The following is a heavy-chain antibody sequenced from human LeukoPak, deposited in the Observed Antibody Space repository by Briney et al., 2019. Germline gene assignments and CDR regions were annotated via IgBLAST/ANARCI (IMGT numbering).Heavy chain of an antibody. V-gene: IGHV4-59*01. CDR2: FHSSGST. CDR1: GGSFSSYY. J-gene: IGHJ4*02. D-gene: IGHD6-13*01. Sequence: SETLSLTCTVSGGSFSSYYWNWIRQPPGQGLEWIGHFHSSGSTNYNPSLKSGVTILLDTSKNQFSLNLNSVTAADTAVYYFAGDGGRSSWYYNWGQGTLVTVSS. CDR3: AGDGGRSSWYYN.